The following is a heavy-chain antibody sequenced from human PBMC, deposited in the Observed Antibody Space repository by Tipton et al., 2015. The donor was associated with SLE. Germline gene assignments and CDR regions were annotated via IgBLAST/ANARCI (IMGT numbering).Heavy chain of an antibody. CDR3: ARETRGNWYRRDVFDI. D-gene: IGHD1-20*01. J-gene: IGHJ3*02. CDR2: INTSGST. Sequence: TLSLTCTVSGGSIGSQFWSWIRQPPGKGLEWIGYINTSGSTNYNPSLKRRVTISVDTSKNQFSLKLSSVTAADTAVYFCARETRGNWYRRDVFDIWGQGTMVTVSS. CDR1: GGSIGSQF. V-gene: IGHV4-4*09.